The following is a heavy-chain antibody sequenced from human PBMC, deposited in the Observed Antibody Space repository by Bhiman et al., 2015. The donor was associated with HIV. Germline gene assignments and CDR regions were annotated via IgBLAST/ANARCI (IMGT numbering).Heavy chain of an antibody. Sequence: QVQLVESGGGVVPPGGSLRLSCAASGFTFSSYAMHWVRQAPGKGLEWVAVISYDGSNKYYADSVKGRFTISRDNSKNTLYLQMNSLRAEDTAVYYCASVQIPGWGQGTLVTVSS. CDR2: ISYDGSNK. V-gene: IGHV3-30-3*01. D-gene: IGHD2-21*01. J-gene: IGHJ4*02. CDR3: ASVQIPG. CDR1: GFTFSSYA.